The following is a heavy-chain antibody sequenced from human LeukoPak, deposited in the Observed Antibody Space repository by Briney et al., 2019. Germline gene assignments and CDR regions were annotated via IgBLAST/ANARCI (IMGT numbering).Heavy chain of an antibody. CDR3: AADFYTSYHLGY. D-gene: IGHD3-16*01. J-gene: IGHJ4*02. CDR2: IYKSGTI. V-gene: IGHV3-66*01. CDR1: GFTVTVNY. Sequence: GGSLRLSCAVSGFTVTVNYMSWVRQAPGKGLEWVSIIYKSGTISYADSVKGRFIISRDSSTNTLALQMTSLRAEDTAVYYCAADFYTSYHLGYWGQGTLVTVSS.